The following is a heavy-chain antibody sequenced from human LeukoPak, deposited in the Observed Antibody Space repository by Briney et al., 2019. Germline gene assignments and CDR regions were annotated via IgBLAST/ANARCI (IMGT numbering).Heavy chain of an antibody. D-gene: IGHD6-13*01. CDR3: ARGWYGYNWFDP. Sequence: SETLSLTCAVYGGSFSGYYWSWIRQPPGKGLEWIGEINHSGSTNYNPSLKSRVTISVDTSKNQFSLKLSSVTAADTAVYYCARGWYGYNWFDPWGQGILVAVSS. V-gene: IGHV4-34*01. CDR1: GGSFSGYY. CDR2: INHSGST. J-gene: IGHJ5*02.